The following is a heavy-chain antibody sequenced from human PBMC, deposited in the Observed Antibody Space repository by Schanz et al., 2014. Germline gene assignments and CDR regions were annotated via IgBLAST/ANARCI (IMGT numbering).Heavy chain of an antibody. V-gene: IGHV3-23*04. J-gene: IGHJ4*02. D-gene: IGHD6-13*01. CDR2: IGGSGDST. CDR1: GFTFSNHA. Sequence: EVQLVESGGGLVKPGGSLRLSCAASGFTFSNHALSWVRQAPGKGLEWVSGIGGSGDSTHYADSVKGRFIISRDNSKNTVNLQMNSLRAEDTAVYYCAKEKEEVAADGSFFDYWGQGTLVTVSS. CDR3: AKEKEEVAADGSFFDY.